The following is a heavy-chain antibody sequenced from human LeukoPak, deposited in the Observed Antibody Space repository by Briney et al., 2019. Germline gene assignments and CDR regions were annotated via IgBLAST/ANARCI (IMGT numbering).Heavy chain of an antibody. J-gene: IGHJ4*02. CDR1: GFTFSSYA. D-gene: IGHD3-16*02. CDR3: AKDGGRYRFDY. Sequence: GSLRLSCAASGFTFSSYAMSWVRQAPGKGLEWVSYISSSSSTIYYADSVKGRFTIPRDNAKNSLYLQMNSLRAEDTAVYYCAKDGGRYRFDYWGQGTMVTVSS. V-gene: IGHV3-48*01. CDR2: ISSSSSTI.